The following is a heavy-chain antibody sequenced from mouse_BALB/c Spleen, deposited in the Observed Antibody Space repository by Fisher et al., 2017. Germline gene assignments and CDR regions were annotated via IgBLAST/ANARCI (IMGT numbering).Heavy chain of an antibody. D-gene: IGHD2-1*01. Sequence: VKFKGKATLTVDTSSSTAYMQLSSLTSVDSAVYFCARSYGNYSYYYAMDYWGQGTSVTVSS. J-gene: IGHJ4*01. V-gene: IGHV1-56*01. CDR3: ARSYGNYSYYYAMDY.